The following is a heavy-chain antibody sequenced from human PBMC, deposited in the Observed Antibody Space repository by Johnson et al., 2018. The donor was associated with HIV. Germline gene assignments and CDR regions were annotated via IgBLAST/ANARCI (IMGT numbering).Heavy chain of an antibody. CDR2: IGTTDDT. CDR3: VRESLRRKPVSGPGDAAFDI. V-gene: IGHV3-13*01. D-gene: IGHD1-14*01. CDR1: GFIFSRYD. Sequence: VQLVESGGGLVQNGGSLRLSCAASGFIFSRYDMHWVRHVAGKGLEWVSAIGTTDDTYYPASVKGRFTISREDANDSLYLQINSLRAGDTAIYYCVRESLRRKPVSGPGDAAFDIWGLGTKVTVSS. J-gene: IGHJ3*02.